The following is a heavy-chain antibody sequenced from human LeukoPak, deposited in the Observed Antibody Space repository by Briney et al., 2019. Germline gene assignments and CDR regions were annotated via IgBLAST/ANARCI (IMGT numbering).Heavy chain of an antibody. Sequence: GGSLRLSCAASGFSVSDYWMTWVRQTPGKGLEWVANIKQDGSEKTYVDSVKGRFTISRDNAKNSLYLQMNSLRVEDTAMYYCVRDGGTDWYDPWGQGTLVTVFS. J-gene: IGHJ5*02. CDR3: VRDGGTDWYDP. V-gene: IGHV3-7*01. CDR1: GFSVSDYW. CDR2: IKQDGSEK. D-gene: IGHD3-16*01.